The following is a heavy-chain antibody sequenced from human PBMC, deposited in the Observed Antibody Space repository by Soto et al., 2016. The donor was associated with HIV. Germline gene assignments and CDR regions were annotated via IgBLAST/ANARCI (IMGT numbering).Heavy chain of an antibody. Sequence: EVQLVESGGGSVQPGGSLRLSCAASGFTLRTYWMHWVRQAPGKGPVWISRIKSDGTDTDYADSVKGRFAVSRDKTKNTLYLQMNSLRDEDTAVYHCVRGVRDDFNSAGLFNYWGQGTLVVVSS. CDR2: IKSDGTDT. CDR1: GFTLRTYW. D-gene: IGHD2-21*02. V-gene: IGHV3-74*01. CDR3: VRGVRDDFNSAGLFNY. J-gene: IGHJ4*02.